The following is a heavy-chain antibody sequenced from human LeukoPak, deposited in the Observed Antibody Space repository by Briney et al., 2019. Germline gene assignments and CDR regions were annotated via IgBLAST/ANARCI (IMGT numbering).Heavy chain of an antibody. V-gene: IGHV3-21*01. Sequence: NPGGSLRLSCAASGFTFSSYAMSWVRQAPGKGLEWVSSISSSSSYIYYADSVKGRFTISRDNAKNSQYLQMNSLRAEDTAVYYCAREGLTHDAFDIWGQGTMVTVSS. CDR1: GFTFSSYA. J-gene: IGHJ3*02. CDR2: ISSSSSYI. CDR3: AREGLTHDAFDI. D-gene: IGHD4/OR15-4a*01.